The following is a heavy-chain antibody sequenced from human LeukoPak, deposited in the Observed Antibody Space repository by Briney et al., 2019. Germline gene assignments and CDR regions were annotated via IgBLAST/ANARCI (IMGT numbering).Heavy chain of an antibody. D-gene: IGHD1-26*01. CDR2: FYHGGTT. Sequence: SETLSLTCTVSGYSITTSGSYYWAWIRQPPGKGLAWIGDFYHGGTTYYNASLKSRVTMSVDTSKNHFSLKLSSVTAADTAVYYCARERSGSYFPRRSWFDPWGQGTLVTVSS. CDR1: GYSITTSGSYY. V-gene: IGHV4-38-2*02. J-gene: IGHJ5*02. CDR3: ARERSGSYFPRRSWFDP.